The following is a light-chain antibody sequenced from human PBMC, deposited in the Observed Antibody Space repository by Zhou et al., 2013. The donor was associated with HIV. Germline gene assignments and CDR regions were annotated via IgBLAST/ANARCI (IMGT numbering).Light chain of an antibody. V-gene: IGKV3-15*01. CDR2: DAS. CDR1: QNIRSN. J-gene: IGKJ2*03. CDR3: QQYYDWQYS. Sequence: EIGMAQSPATLSVSPGGRATLSCRASQNIRSNLAWYQHKPGQAPRLLILDASTRATGIPARFSGSGSGREFSLSISSLQSEDSAVYYCQQYYDWQYSFGQGTKVGDQT.